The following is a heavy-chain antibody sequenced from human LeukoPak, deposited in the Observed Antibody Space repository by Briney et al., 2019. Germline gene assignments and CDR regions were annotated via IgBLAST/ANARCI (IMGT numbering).Heavy chain of an antibody. CDR2: TYTSGST. CDR1: GGSISSGSYY. Sequence: PSETLSLTCTVSGGSISSGSYYWSWIRQSAGKGLEWIGRTYTSGSTNYNPSLKSRVTISVDTSKNQFSLKLSSVTAADTAVYYCARDPRGFYYFDYWGQGTLVTVSS. J-gene: IGHJ4*02. CDR3: ARDPRGFYYFDY. V-gene: IGHV4-61*02.